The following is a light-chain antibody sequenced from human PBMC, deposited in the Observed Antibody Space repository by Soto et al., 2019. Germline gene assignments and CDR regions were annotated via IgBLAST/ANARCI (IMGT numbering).Light chain of an antibody. CDR3: SSYAGSRLYV. V-gene: IGLV2-8*01. Sequence: QCVLTQPPSASGSPGQSVTISCTGTSSDVGGYNYVSWYQQHPGKAPKLMICEVSKRPSGVPDRFSGSKSGNTASLTVSGLQAEDEADYYCSSYAGSRLYVFGTGTKVTVL. J-gene: IGLJ1*01. CDR1: SSDVGGYNY. CDR2: EVS.